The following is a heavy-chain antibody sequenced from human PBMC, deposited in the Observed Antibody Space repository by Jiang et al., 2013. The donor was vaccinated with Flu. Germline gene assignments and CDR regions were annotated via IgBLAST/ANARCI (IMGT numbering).Heavy chain of an antibody. Sequence: SGYTFTSYYMHWVRQAPGQGLEWMGIINPSGGSTSYAQKFQGRVTMTRDTSTSTVYMELSSLRSEDTAVYYCASGTAAPDGWFDPWGQGTLVTVSS. J-gene: IGHJ5*02. V-gene: IGHV1-46*01. CDR2: INPSGGST. CDR3: ASGTAAPDGWFDP. CDR1: GYTFTSYY. D-gene: IGHD6-13*01.